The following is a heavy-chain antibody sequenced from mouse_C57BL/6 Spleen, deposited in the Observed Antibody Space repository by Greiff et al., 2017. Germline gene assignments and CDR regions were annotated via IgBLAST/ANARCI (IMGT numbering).Heavy chain of an antibody. J-gene: IGHJ3*01. CDR1: GYTFTSYW. CDR2: IYPGSGSN. D-gene: IGHD1-1*01. Sequence: VQLQQPGAELVKPGASVKMSCKASGYTFTSYWITWVKQRPGQGLEWIGDIYPGSGSNKYKEKFKSKATLTVYTSSRTSYMQLSSLTSEYSAVYYCASQHYWFGGFAYWGQGPLVSVSA. V-gene: IGHV1-55*01. CDR3: ASQHYWFGGFAY.